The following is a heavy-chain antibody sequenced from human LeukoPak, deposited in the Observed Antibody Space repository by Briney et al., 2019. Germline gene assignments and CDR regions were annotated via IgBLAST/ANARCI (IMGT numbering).Heavy chain of an antibody. J-gene: IGHJ4*02. CDR2: INPNSGGT. V-gene: IGHV1-2*02. CDR1: GYTFTGYY. CDR3: ARASIAAADPVDY. D-gene: IGHD6-13*01. Sequence: GASVKVSCKASGYTFTGYYMHWVRQAPGQGLEWMGWINPNSGGTNYAQKFQVRVTMTRDTSISTAYMELSRLRSDDTAVYYCARASIAAADPVDYWGQGTLVTVSS.